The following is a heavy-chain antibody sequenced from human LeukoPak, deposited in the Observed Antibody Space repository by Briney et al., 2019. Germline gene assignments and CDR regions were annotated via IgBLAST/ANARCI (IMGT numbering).Heavy chain of an antibody. CDR2: IYLGDSDT. Sequence: GESLKISCKGSGFSLTTYGIAWVRQTPGKGLEWMGIIYLGDSDTRYSPSFQGQVSISGDKSINTAYVHWSNLKASDTAMYYCAAGPFIAAGGGEYWGQGALVTVSS. J-gene: IGHJ4*02. CDR3: AAGPFIAAGGGEY. D-gene: IGHD6-13*01. CDR1: GFSLTTYG. V-gene: IGHV5-51*01.